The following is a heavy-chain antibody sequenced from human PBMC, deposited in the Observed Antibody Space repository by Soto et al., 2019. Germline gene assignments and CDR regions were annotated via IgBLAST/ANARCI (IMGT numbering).Heavy chain of an antibody. Sequence: QAGGSLRLSCAVSGFTFSSYAMSWVRQAPGKGLEWVSAISGSGGSTYYADSVKGRFTISRDNSKNTLYLQMNSLRAEDTAVYYCYYGALYGGWDFYGMDVWGQGTTVTVSS. CDR3: YYGALYGGWDFYGMDV. J-gene: IGHJ6*02. CDR2: ISGSGGST. V-gene: IGHV3-23*01. D-gene: IGHD3-3*01. CDR1: GFTFSSYA.